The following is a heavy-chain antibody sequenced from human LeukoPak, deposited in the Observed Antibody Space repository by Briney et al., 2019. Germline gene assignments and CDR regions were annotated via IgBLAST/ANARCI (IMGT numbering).Heavy chain of an antibody. CDR3: AREGWYYDSSGYPRDYFDY. D-gene: IGHD3-22*01. J-gene: IGHJ4*02. V-gene: IGHV3-7*01. CDR2: IKQDGSEK. CDR1: GFTFSSYW. Sequence: GGSLRLSCAASGFTFSSYWMSWVRQAPGKGLEWVANIKQDGSEKYYVDSVKGRFTISRDNAKNSLYLQMNSLRAEDTAVYYCAREGWYYDSSGYPRDYFDYWGQGTLVTVSS.